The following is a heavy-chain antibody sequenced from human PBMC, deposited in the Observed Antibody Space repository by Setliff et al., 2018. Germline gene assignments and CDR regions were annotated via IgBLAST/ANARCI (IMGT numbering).Heavy chain of an antibody. CDR3: ARVREQWLVAAPFDY. D-gene: IGHD6-19*01. CDR2: INHSGST. J-gene: IGHJ4*02. V-gene: IGHV4-34*01. CDR1: GGSFSGYY. Sequence: PSETLSLTCAVYGGSFSGYYWSWIRQPPGKGLEWIGEINHSGSTNYNPSLKSRVTISVDTSKNQFSLKLSSVTAADTAVYYCARVREQWLVAAPFDYWGQGTLVTAPQ.